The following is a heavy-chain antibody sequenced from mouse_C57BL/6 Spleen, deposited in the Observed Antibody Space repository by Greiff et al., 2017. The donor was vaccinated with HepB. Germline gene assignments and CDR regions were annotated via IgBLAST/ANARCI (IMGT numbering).Heavy chain of an antibody. J-gene: IGHJ2*01. CDR1: GYSITSGYY. CDR3: AREERAFDC. V-gene: IGHV3-6*01. CDR2: ISYDGSN. Sequence: ESGPGLVKPSQSLSLTCSVTGYSITSGYYWNWIRQFPGNKLEWMGYISYDGSNNYNPSLKNRISITRDTSKNQFFLKLNSVTTEDTATYYCAREERAFDCWGQGTTLTVSS. D-gene: IGHD3-1*01.